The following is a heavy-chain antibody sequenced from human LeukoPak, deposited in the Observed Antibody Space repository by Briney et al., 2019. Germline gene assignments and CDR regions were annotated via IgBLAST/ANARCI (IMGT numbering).Heavy chain of an antibody. J-gene: IGHJ4*02. CDR1: GGSISSPNYY. CDR3: ARLVIGVALD. V-gene: IGHV4-39*01. D-gene: IGHD6-19*01. Sequence: SETLSLTCTVSGGSISSPNYYWGWIPQPPGKGLEWIGSIYYRGRTYYSPSLKSRVTISVDTSKNQFSLKVNSVAAADTAVYYCARLVIGVALDWGEGTLVTVS. CDR2: IYYRGRT.